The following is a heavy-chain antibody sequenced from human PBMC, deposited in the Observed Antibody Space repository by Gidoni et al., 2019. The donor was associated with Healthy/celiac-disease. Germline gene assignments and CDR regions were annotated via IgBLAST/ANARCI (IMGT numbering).Heavy chain of an antibody. V-gene: IGHV4-59*01. CDR3: ASSTTYDYVWGSYRPDY. Sequence: QVQLQESGPGLMKPSETLSLTCTVPGGSISSYYWSWIRQPPGKGLEWIGYIYYSGSTNYNPSLKSRVTISVDTSKNQFSLKLSSVTAADTAVYYCASSTTYDYVWGSYRPDYWGQGTLVTVSS. CDR2: IYYSGST. CDR1: GGSISSYY. D-gene: IGHD3-16*02. J-gene: IGHJ4*02.